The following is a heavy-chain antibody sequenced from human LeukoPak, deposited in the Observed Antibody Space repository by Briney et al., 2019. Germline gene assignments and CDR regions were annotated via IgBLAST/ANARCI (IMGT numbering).Heavy chain of an antibody. CDR1: GYTFTSYG. Sequence: ASVKVSCKASGYTFTSYGISWVRQAPGQGLEWMGWISAYNGNTNYAQKLQGRVTMTTDTSTSTAYMELSRLRSDDAAVYYCARGLVTTKTLYYYYSMDVWGKGTTVTVSS. J-gene: IGHJ6*03. CDR2: ISAYNGNT. D-gene: IGHD4-11*01. CDR3: ARGLVTTKTLYYYYSMDV. V-gene: IGHV1-18*01.